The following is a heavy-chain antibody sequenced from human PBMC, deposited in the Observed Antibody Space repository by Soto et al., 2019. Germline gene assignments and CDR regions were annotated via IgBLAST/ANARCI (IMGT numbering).Heavy chain of an antibody. V-gene: IGHV3-21*01. Sequence: PGGSLRLSCAASGFTFSSYSMNWVRQAPGKGLEWVSSISSSSYIYYADSVKGRFTISRDNAKNSLYLQMNSLRAEDTAVYYCAREYIAAAVFDYWGQGTLVTVSS. D-gene: IGHD6-13*01. CDR1: GFTFSSYS. CDR2: ISSSSYI. CDR3: AREYIAAAVFDY. J-gene: IGHJ4*02.